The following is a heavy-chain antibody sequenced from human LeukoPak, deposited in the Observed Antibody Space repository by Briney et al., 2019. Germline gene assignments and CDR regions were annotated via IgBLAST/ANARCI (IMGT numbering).Heavy chain of an antibody. J-gene: IGHJ3*02. Sequence: GGSLRLSCAASGFTFSSYWMSWVRQAPGKGLEWVANIKQDGSEKYYVDSVKGRFTISRDNAKNSLYLQMNSLRAEDTAVYYCARLGGGELQKDNAFDIWGQGTMVTVSS. D-gene: IGHD1-26*01. CDR2: IKQDGSEK. V-gene: IGHV3-7*01. CDR3: ARLGGGELQKDNAFDI. CDR1: GFTFSSYW.